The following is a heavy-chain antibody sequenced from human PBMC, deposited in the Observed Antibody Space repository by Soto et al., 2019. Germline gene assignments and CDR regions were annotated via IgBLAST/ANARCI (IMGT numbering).Heavy chain of an antibody. D-gene: IGHD3-3*01. CDR3: ARALTFFGVVINDYYYGMDF. CDR1: GYTFSAYH. Sequence: QEQLVQSGAEVKKPGSSVKVSCKASGYTFSAYHIHWVRQAPGQGLEWMGWINPQGGAPSYALCFQGRVTMTSDTTISTSKTEVFSIRSDDTAVYYCARALTFFGVVINDYYYGMDFWGQGTTGIVSS. J-gene: IGHJ6*02. V-gene: IGHV1-2*02. CDR2: INPQGGAP.